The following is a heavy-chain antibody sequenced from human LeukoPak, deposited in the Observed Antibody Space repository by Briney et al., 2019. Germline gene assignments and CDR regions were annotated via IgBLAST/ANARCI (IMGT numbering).Heavy chain of an antibody. V-gene: IGHV3-53*01. CDR2: IYSGGST. CDR1: GFTVSSNY. J-gene: IGHJ4*02. Sequence: SGGSLRLSCAASGFTVSSNYMSWVRQAPGKGLEWVSVIYSGGSTYYADSVKGRFTISRDNSKNTLYLQMNSLRAEDTAVYYCAKDTVSRYSYGEYYFDYWGQGTLVTVSS. D-gene: IGHD5-18*01. CDR3: AKDTVSRYSYGEYYFDY.